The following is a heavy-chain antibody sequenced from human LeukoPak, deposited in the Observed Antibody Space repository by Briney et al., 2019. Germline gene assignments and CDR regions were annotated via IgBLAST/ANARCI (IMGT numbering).Heavy chain of an antibody. Sequence: GASVKVSCKASGYTFTGYYMHWVRQAPGQGLEWMGIINPSGGSTSYAQKFQGRVTMTRDMSTSTVYMELSSLRSEDTAVYYCAREAGLTVAGTDLGYWGQGTLVTVSS. J-gene: IGHJ4*02. CDR3: AREAGLTVAGTDLGY. CDR2: INPSGGST. V-gene: IGHV1-46*01. D-gene: IGHD6-19*01. CDR1: GYTFTGYY.